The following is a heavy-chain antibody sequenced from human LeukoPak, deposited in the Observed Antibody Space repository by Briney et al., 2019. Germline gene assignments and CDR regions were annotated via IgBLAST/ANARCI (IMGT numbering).Heavy chain of an antibody. J-gene: IGHJ4*02. CDR3: ARDRLRWPKIDY. V-gene: IGHV4-59*01. CDR1: GGSISSYY. CDR2: IYYSGST. Sequence: SETLSLTCTVSGGSISSYYWSWIRQPPGKGLEWIGYIYYSGSTNYNPSLKSRVTISVDTSKNQFSLKLSSVTAADTAVYYCARDRLRWPKIDYWGQGTLVTVSS. D-gene: IGHD4-23*01.